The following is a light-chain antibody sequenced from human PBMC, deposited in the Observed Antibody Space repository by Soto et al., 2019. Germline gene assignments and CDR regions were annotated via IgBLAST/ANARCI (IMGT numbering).Light chain of an antibody. CDR3: QQCGTSPWT. V-gene: IGKV3-20*01. J-gene: IGKJ2*01. CDR1: QSVSSYY. Sequence: EVMLTQSPGTLSLSPGDRATLACRASQSVSSYYLAWYQQKPGQAPRLLIYGASSRATGVPDRFSGSGSGTDFTLTISRLEPEDFALYYCQQCGTSPWTFGQGTKLEIK. CDR2: GAS.